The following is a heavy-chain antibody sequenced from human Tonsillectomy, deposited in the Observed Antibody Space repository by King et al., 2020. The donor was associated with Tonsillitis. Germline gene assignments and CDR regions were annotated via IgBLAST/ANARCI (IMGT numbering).Heavy chain of an antibody. CDR1: GGTFSSYA. CDR2: IIPIFGTA. V-gene: IGHV1-69*12. CDR3: ARDYRDYYDSSGFQGAFDF. J-gene: IGHJ3*01. Sequence: QLVQSGAEVKKPGSSVKVSCKASGGTFSSYALSWVRQTPGPGLEWMGGIIPIFGTANYAQKFQGRVTITADESTRTAYMELSSLTSDDTAVYYCARDYRDYYDSSGFQGAFDFWGQGTMVTVSS. D-gene: IGHD3-22*01.